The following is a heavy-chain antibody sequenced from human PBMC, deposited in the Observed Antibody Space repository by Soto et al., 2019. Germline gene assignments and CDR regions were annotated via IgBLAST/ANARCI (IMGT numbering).Heavy chain of an antibody. J-gene: IGHJ5*02. CDR2: VCYSGAT. V-gene: IGHV4-39*01. CDR3: EAHSLPSQWRPARDNWFDP. Sequence: SETLSLTCTVSGGSISRSYYCWAWIRQAPGKGLEWIASVCYSGATYSNPSLRSRVFISIDTSKKQFSLRLTSVAAADTATYYCEAHSLPSQWRPARDNWFDPWGQGTLVTVSS. D-gene: IGHD6-19*01. CDR1: GGSISRSYYC.